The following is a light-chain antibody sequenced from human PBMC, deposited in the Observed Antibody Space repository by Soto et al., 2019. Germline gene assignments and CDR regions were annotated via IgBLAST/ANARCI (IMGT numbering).Light chain of an antibody. CDR2: GAS. V-gene: IGKV3-20*01. Sequence: EIVLTQSPGTLSLSPGERATLSCRASQSVSSSSYLAWYQQKPGQAPRLLIYGASSRATGITDRFSGGGSATDVSLTISRLEPEDFAVYYCRQYGSSPSYTFGQGTKLESK. CDR3: RQYGSSPSYT. CDR1: QSVSSSSY. J-gene: IGKJ2*01.